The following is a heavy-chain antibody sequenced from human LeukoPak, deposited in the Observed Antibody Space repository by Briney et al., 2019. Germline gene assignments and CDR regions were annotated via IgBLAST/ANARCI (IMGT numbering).Heavy chain of an antibody. CDR3: AKDIAVYGGNVY. J-gene: IGHJ4*02. CDR1: GFTFSSYA. D-gene: IGHD4-23*01. Sequence: PGGSLRLYCAASGFTFSSYAMSRVRQAPGKGLEWVSTISGSGGSTYYADSVKGRFTISRDNSKNTLYLQMNSLRAEDTAVYYCAKDIAVYGGNVYWGQGTLVTVSS. CDR2: ISGSGGST. V-gene: IGHV3-23*01.